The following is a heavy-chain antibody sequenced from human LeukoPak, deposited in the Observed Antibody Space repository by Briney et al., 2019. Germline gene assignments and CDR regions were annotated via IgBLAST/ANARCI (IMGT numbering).Heavy chain of an antibody. CDR2: ISGSGGST. Sequence: PGGSLRLSCAASGFTFNSYWMTWVRQAPGKGLEWVSAISGSGGSTYYADSVKGRFTISRDNSKNTLYLQMNSLRAEDTAVYYCAKTIIAARPHYFDYWGQGTLVTVSS. CDR3: AKTIIAARPHYFDY. D-gene: IGHD6-6*01. J-gene: IGHJ4*02. V-gene: IGHV3-23*01. CDR1: GFTFNSYW.